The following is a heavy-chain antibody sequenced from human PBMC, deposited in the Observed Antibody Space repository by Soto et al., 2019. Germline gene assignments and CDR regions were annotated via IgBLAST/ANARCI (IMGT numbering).Heavy chain of an antibody. V-gene: IGHV1-69*13. D-gene: IGHD6-19*01. CDR1: GGTFSSYA. CDR2: IIPIFGTA. Sequence: SVKVSCKASGGTFSSYAISGVRQAPGQGLEWMGGIIPIFGTANYAQKFQGRVTITADESTSTAYMELSSLRSEDTSFYYSASSIAVAGNYYYYGMDVFGQLTTVTVCS. J-gene: IGHJ6*02. CDR3: ASSIAVAGNYYYYGMDV.